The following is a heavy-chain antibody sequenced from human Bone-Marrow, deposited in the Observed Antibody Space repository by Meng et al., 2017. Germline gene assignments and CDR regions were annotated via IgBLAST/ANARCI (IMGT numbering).Heavy chain of an antibody. CDR3: ATRGNPYLNC. V-gene: IGHV1-18*01. Sequence: VKKPGASGKVSCEASGYTLSSDGFSWVRQAPGQGLEWMGWINAYNGNTDYAQKFQGRVTMTTDTSTSTAYMELRSLRSDDTAVYYCATRGNPYLNCWGQGTLVTVSS. CDR2: INAYNGNT. CDR1: GYTLSSDG. J-gene: IGHJ4*02.